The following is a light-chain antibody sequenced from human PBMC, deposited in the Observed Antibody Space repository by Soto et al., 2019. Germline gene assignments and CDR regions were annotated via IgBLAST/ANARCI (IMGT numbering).Light chain of an antibody. CDR3: MQVLQTPLT. Sequence: DIVMTQSPLSLPVTPGEPASISCRSSQSLLHSNGYNYLGCFLQKPGQSPQLLIYLGSGRASGVPDRFSGSGSGTDFTLKISRVEAEDVGVYYCMQVLQTPLTFGGGTKVEIK. CDR1: QSLLHSNGYNY. V-gene: IGKV2-28*01. CDR2: LGS. J-gene: IGKJ4*01.